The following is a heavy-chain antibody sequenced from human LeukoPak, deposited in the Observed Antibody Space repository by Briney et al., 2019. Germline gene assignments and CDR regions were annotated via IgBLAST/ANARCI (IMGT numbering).Heavy chain of an antibody. Sequence: ASVKVSCKASGYTFSDNYIHWVRQAPGQGLEWVGWIKPNTGATHYSKRFQGKVTMTRDTSVCTAYMELTSLRSDDTAVYFCAREFRVVMTAFLDYWGQGTLVIVSS. CDR2: IKPNTGAT. CDR3: AREFRVVMTAFLDY. V-gene: IGHV1-2*02. CDR1: GYTFSDNY. J-gene: IGHJ4*02. D-gene: IGHD2-21*02.